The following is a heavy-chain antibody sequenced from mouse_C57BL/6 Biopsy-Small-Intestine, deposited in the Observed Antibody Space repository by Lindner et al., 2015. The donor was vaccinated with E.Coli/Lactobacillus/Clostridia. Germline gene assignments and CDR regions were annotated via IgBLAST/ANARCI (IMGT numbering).Heavy chain of an antibody. Sequence: VQLQESGAGLAKPSQTLSLTCSVTGYSITSDYWNWIREFPGNKLEYMGYISYSGGTYYNPFLKSRISITRDTSKNQYYLQLNSVTTEDTATYYCARLGGSSYFYFDYWGQGTTLTVSS. V-gene: IGHV3-8*01. CDR1: GYSITSDY. D-gene: IGHD1-1*01. CDR3: ARLGGSSYFYFDY. CDR2: ISYSGGT. J-gene: IGHJ2*01.